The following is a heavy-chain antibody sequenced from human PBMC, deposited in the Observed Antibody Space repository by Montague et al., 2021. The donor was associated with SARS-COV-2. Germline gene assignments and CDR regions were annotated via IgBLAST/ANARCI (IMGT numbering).Heavy chain of an antibody. CDR1: GASVGSSD. V-gene: IGHV4-59*02. Sequence: SETLSLTCTVSGASVGSSDWCWIRQPPPKGLEWIGYFYSVGSTDYNPSLKSRVSISRDTSKNQFSLKVRSVTAADTAVYYCARETMTADDFDIWGQGTMVTVSS. J-gene: IGHJ3*02. CDR2: FYSVGST. D-gene: IGHD1-14*01. CDR3: ARETMTADDFDI.